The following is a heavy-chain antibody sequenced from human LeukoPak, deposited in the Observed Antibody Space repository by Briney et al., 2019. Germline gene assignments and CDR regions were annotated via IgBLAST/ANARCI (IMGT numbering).Heavy chain of an antibody. D-gene: IGHD7-27*01. CDR1: GFAFSSNW. CDR3: ATSLGPLTEY. CDR2: INSGGSGT. J-gene: IGHJ4*02. V-gene: IGHV3-74*01. Sequence: GGSLRLSCAASGFAFSSNWMHWVRQTPGKGLVWVSRINSGGSGTSYAASVEGRFTISRDNVKNTLYLQMDGLRAEDTAVYYCATSLGPLTEYWGQGTLVTVSS.